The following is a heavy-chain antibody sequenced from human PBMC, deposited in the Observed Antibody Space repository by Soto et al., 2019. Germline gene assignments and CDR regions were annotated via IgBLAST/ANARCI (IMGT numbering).Heavy chain of an antibody. CDR3: ARAHYYYGMDV. V-gene: IGHV4-30-2*01. CDR1: NGSVSSGTYS. CDR2: IYYSGTT. J-gene: IGHJ6*02. Sequence: SETLSLTCTVSNGSVSSGTYSWSWVRQPPGKGLEWIGYIYYSGTTYHTPSLKSRLTMSMDRANDHFSLNLTSVTAADTAVYFCARAHYYYGMDVWGQGITVTVSS.